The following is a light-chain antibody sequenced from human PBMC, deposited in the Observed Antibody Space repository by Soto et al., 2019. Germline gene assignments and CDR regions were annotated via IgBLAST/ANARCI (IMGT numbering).Light chain of an antibody. J-gene: IGKJ4*01. CDR1: QSVINGY. CDR2: GAS. Sequence: EIVLTQSPGTLSLSPGERATLSCRASQSVINGYLAWYQQRPGQPPRLVIYGASRRATGIPDRFSGSGSGTDFTLSISRLEPEDFAAYYCQQYGSAPFTFSGGTKVEIK. V-gene: IGKV3-20*01. CDR3: QQYGSAPFT.